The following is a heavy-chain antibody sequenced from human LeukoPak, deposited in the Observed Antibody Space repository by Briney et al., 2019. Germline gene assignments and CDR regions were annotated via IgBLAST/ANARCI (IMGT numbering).Heavy chain of an antibody. CDR3: ARDSLGYCSGGSCRRYYYYGMDV. V-gene: IGHV3-7*01. CDR1: GFTFSSYW. CDR2: IKQDGSEK. D-gene: IGHD2-15*01. J-gene: IGHJ6*02. Sequence: GGSLRLSCAASGFTFSSYWMSWVRQAPGKGLEWVANIKQDGSEKYYVDSVKGRFTISRDNAKNSLYLQMNSLRAEDTGVYYCARDSLGYCSGGSCRRYYYYGMDVWGQGTTVTVSS.